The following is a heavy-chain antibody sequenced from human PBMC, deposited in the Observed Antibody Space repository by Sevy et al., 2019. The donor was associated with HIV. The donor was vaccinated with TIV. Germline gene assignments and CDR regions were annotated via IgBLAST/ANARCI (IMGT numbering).Heavy chain of an antibody. J-gene: IGHJ6*02. D-gene: IGHD3-9*01. CDR2: ISYDGSNK. CDR3: AKDFTGFYGMDV. CDR1: GLTLSSCG. Sequence: GGSLRLSCAASGLTLSSCGMHWARQAPGKGLEWVAVISYDGSNKYYAESVKGRFTISRDTSKNTLYLQMNSLRAEDTSVYYCAKDFTGFYGMDVWGQGTTVTFSS. V-gene: IGHV3-30*18.